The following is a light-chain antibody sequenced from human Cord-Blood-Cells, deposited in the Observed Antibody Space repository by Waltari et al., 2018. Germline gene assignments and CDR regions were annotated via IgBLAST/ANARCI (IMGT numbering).Light chain of an antibody. CDR3: CSYAGSYTYWV. CDR1: SSDVGGYNY. Sequence: QSALTQPRSVSGSPGQSVTISCTGTSSDVGGYNYVPWYQQHPRKAPKLMIYDVSKRPSGVPDRFSGSKSGNTASLTISGLQAEDEADYYCCSYAGSYTYWVFGGGTKLTVL. CDR2: DVS. V-gene: IGLV2-11*01. J-gene: IGLJ3*02.